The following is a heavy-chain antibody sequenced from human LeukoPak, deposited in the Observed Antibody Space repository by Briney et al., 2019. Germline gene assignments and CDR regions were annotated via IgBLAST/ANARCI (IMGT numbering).Heavy chain of an antibody. CDR3: TRDRGTYNWFDP. J-gene: IGHJ5*02. Sequence: PGGSLRLSCAPSGFTFSASAVHWVRQSSGKGLEWVGHIDKKDNLYATAYAESVKGRFTISRDDSKDTAFLHMDSLKTEDTALYYCTRDRGTYNWFDPWGQGTLVTVSS. V-gene: IGHV3-73*01. CDR1: GFTFSASA. CDR2: IDKKDNLYAT. D-gene: IGHD2-15*01.